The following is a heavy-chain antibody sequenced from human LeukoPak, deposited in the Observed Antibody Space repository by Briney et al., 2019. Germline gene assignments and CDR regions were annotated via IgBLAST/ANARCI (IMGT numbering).Heavy chain of an antibody. CDR1: GGSFSGYY. Sequence: PSETLSLTCAVYGGSFSGYYWSWIRQPPGKGLEWIGEINHSGSTNYNPSLKSRVTISVDTSKNQFSLKLSSVTAADTAVYYCARDSSSGWTSGYYYGMDVWGQGTTVTVSS. CDR3: ARDSSSGWTSGYYYGMDV. D-gene: IGHD6-19*01. V-gene: IGHV4-34*01. J-gene: IGHJ6*02. CDR2: INHSGST.